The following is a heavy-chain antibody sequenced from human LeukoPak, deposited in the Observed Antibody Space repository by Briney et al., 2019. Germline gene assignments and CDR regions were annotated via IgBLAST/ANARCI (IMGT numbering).Heavy chain of an antibody. CDR2: ITSSSIYK. Sequence: GGSLRLSCAASGFTFSNYAMTWVRQAPGKGLEWVSSITSSSIYKYYADSMKGRFTISRDNAKNSLYLQMDSMRAEDTAVYYCARDGITMRILEYWGQGTLVTVSS. CDR3: ARDGITMRILEY. V-gene: IGHV3-21*01. J-gene: IGHJ4*02. CDR1: GFTFSNYA. D-gene: IGHD3-10*01.